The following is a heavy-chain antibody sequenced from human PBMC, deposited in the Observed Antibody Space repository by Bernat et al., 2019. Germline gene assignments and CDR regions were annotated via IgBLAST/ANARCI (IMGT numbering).Heavy chain of an antibody. V-gene: IGHV3-53*02. CDR1: GFPVSSNY. J-gene: IGHJ3*02. D-gene: IGHD3-9*01. CDR3: ARVTGNIAFDI. Sequence: EVQLVETGGGLIQPGGSLNLSCAASGFPVSSNYMSWVRQAPGKGLEWVSVIYSGGSTYYADSVKGRFTISRDNSKNTLYLQMNSLRAEDTAVYYCARVTGNIAFDIWGQGTMVTVSS. CDR2: IYSGGST.